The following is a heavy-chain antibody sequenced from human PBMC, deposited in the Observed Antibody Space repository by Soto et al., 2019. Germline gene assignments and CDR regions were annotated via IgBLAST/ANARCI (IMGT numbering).Heavy chain of an antibody. Sequence: SETLSLTCTVSGGSISSSSYYWGWIRQPPGKGLEWIGSIYYSGSTYYNPSLKSRVTISVDTSKNQFSLKLSSVTAADTAVYYCARLSGSYFFPDASGLDYWGQGTLVTVSS. CDR1: GGSISSSSYY. J-gene: IGHJ4*02. CDR2: IYYSGST. CDR3: ARLSGSYFFPDASGLDY. V-gene: IGHV4-39*01. D-gene: IGHD1-26*01.